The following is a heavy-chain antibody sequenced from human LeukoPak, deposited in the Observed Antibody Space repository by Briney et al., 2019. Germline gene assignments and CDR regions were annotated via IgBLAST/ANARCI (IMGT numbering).Heavy chain of an antibody. CDR2: IYYSGST. CDR1: GGSISSSSYY. V-gene: IGHV4-39*07. D-gene: IGHD4-17*01. CDR3: ARGDNDYGDYEYLQH. Sequence: SETLSLTCTVSGGSISSSSYYWGWIRQPPGKGLEWIGSIYYSGSTYYNPSLKSRVTISVDTSKNQFSLKLSSVTAADTAVYYCARGDNDYGDYEYLQHWGQGTLVTVSS. J-gene: IGHJ1*01.